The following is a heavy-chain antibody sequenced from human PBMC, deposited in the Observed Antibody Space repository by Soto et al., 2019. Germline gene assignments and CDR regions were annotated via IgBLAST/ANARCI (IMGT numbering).Heavy chain of an antibody. V-gene: IGHV4-30-4*01. D-gene: IGHD5-12*01. CDR2: IYYSGST. Sequence: SETLSLTCTVSGGSISSGDYDWSWIRQPPXKGLEWIGYIYYSGSTYYNPSLKSRVTISVDTSKNQFSLKLSSVTAADTAVYYCARVVRGYSGYDSGSNYYYYYGMDVWGQGTTVTVSS. J-gene: IGHJ6*02. CDR1: GGSISSGDYD. CDR3: ARVVRGYSGYDSGSNYYYYYGMDV.